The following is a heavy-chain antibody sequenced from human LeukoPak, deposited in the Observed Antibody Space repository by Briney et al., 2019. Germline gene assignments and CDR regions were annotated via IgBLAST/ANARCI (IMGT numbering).Heavy chain of an antibody. CDR2: ISGNDGDT. CDR1: GFTFSAYG. V-gene: IGHV3-23*01. J-gene: IGHJ2*01. CDR3: AKGKGPTANWYFDV. Sequence: GGSLRLSCAASGFTFSAYGMTWVRQAPGKGLEWVSIISGNDGDTFYADSVKGRFTISRDNSKNTLYLHLNSLRAEDTAVYYCAKGKGPTANWYFDVWGRGTLVTVSS. D-gene: IGHD2-21*02.